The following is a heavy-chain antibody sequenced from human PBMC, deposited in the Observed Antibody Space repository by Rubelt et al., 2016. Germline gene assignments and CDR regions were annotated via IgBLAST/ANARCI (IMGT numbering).Heavy chain of an antibody. CDR2: IYSGGST. Sequence: AASGFTFSSYAMHWVRQAPGKGLEWVSVIYSGGSTYYADSVKGRFTISRDNSKNTLYLQMNSLRAEDTAVYYCARDISPLFGSSTSCYGMDVWGQGTTGTVS. D-gene: IGHD2-2*01. CDR1: GFTFSSYA. V-gene: IGHV3-NL1*01. CDR3: ARDISPLFGSSTSCYGMDV. J-gene: IGHJ6*02.